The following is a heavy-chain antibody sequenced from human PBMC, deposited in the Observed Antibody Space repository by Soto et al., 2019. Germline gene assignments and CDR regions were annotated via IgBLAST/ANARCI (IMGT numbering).Heavy chain of an antibody. J-gene: IGHJ4*02. CDR1: GGSISSGGYY. Sequence: SETLSLTCTVSGGSISSGGYYWSWIRQHPGKGLEWIGYIYYSGSTYYNPSLKSRVTISVDTSKNQFSLKLSSVTAADTAVYYCARDQYGAPDYWGQGTLVTVSS. CDR3: ARDQYGAPDY. D-gene: IGHD2-2*01. V-gene: IGHV4-31*03. CDR2: IYYSGST.